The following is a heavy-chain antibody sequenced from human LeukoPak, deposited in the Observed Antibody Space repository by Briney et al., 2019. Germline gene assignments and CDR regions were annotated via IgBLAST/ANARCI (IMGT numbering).Heavy chain of an antibody. J-gene: IGHJ6*03. CDR3: ARITVIRVAAMDV. D-gene: IGHD3-10*01. CDR1: GFTFSSYS. Sequence: GGSLRLSCAASGFTFSSYSMNWVRQAPGKGLEWVANMKQDGSEKYYVDSVKGRFTISRDNAKNSLYLQMNSLRTEDTAVYYCARITVIRVAAMDVWGKGTTVTISS. V-gene: IGHV3-7*01. CDR2: MKQDGSEK.